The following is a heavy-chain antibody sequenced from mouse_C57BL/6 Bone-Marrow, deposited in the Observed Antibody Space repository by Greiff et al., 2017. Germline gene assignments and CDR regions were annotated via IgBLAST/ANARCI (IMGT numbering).Heavy chain of an antibody. Sequence: DVKLLESGGDLVKPGGSLKLSCAASGFTFSSYGMSWVRQTPDKRLEWVATISSGGSYTYYPDSVKGRFTISRDNAKNTLYLQMSSLKSEDTAMYYCARNYGGWFAYWGQGTLVTVSA. V-gene: IGHV5-6*02. CDR1: GFTFSSYG. D-gene: IGHD1-1*01. J-gene: IGHJ3*01. CDR3: ARNYGGWFAY. CDR2: ISSGGSYT.